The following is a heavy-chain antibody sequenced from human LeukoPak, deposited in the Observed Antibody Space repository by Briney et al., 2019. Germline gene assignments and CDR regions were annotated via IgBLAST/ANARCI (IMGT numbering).Heavy chain of an antibody. J-gene: IGHJ4*02. V-gene: IGHV4-39*07. CDR3: ARDTYYYDSWYDY. CDR1: GGSISSSSYY. CDR2: IYYSGST. Sequence: SETLSLTCTVSGGSISSSSYYWGWIRQPPGKGLEWIGSIYYSGSTYYNPSLKSRVTISVDTSKNQFSLKLSSVTAADTAVYYCARDTYYYDSWYDYWGQGTLVTVSS. D-gene: IGHD3-22*01.